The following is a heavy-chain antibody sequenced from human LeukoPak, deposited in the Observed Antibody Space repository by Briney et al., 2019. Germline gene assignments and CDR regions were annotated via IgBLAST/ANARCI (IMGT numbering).Heavy chain of an antibody. CDR3: ARDWGSIKVIADY. CDR2: ISSNSDNT. Sequence: ASVKVSFKATGYTFTSYGISWVRQAPGQGLEWMGWISSNSDNTNYAQKLQGRVTMTTDTSTSTAYMELRSLRSDDTALYFCARDWGSIKVIADYWGQGTPVTVSS. CDR1: GYTFTSYG. V-gene: IGHV1-18*01. D-gene: IGHD7-27*01. J-gene: IGHJ4*02.